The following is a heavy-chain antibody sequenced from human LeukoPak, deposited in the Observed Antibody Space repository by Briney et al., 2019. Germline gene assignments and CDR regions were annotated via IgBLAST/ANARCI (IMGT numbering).Heavy chain of an antibody. Sequence: PSETLSLTCTVSGDSVSSHYWNWIRQPPGKGLEWIGWIHYNGNTHYHSSLESRVTISIDTFNKKVSLRLSSVTEADTAFYFCARWGYFDTTGYFVVDYWGQGTLVTVSS. D-gene: IGHD3-22*01. CDR2: IHYNGNT. V-gene: IGHV4-59*02. CDR3: ARWGYFDTTGYFVVDY. CDR1: GDSVSSHY. J-gene: IGHJ4*02.